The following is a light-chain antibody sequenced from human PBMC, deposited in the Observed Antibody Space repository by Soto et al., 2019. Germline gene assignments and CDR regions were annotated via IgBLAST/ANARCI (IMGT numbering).Light chain of an antibody. CDR1: MRDVGAYNL. CDR3: ISYTSKGSLI. CDR2: EVR. V-gene: IGLV2-14*01. J-gene: IGLJ2*01. Sequence: QSALAQPASVSGSPGQSITISCAGTMRDVGAYNLVSWYQQHPGRAPQLIIYEVRNRPSGISFRFSGSKSGNTASLTISGLQAEDEADYYCISYTSKGSLIFGGGTKVTVL.